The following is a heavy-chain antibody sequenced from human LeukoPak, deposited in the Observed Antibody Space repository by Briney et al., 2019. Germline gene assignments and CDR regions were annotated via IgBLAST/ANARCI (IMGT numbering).Heavy chain of an antibody. V-gene: IGHV4-34*01. CDR1: GGSFSGYY. D-gene: IGHD2/OR15-2a*01. CDR2: INHSGST. CDR3: ARVYLANDAFDV. Sequence: PETLSLTCAVYGGSFSGYYWSWIRQPPGKGLEWIGEINHSGSTNYNPSLKSRVTISVGTSKNQFSLKLSSVTAADTAVYYCARVYLANDAFDVWGQGTMVTVSS. J-gene: IGHJ3*01.